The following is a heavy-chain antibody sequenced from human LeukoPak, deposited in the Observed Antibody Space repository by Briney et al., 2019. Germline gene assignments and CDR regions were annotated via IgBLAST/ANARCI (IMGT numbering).Heavy chain of an antibody. CDR3: ATISYYYDSSGYPPRDY. J-gene: IGHJ4*02. D-gene: IGHD3-22*01. CDR1: GGSISSGDYY. Sequence: SQTLSLTCTVSGGSISSGDYYWSWIRQPPGKGLEWIGYIYYSGSTYYNPPLKSRVTISVDTSKNQFSLKLSSVTAADTAVYYCATISYYYDSSGYPPRDYWGQGTLVTVSS. V-gene: IGHV4-30-4*08. CDR2: IYYSGST.